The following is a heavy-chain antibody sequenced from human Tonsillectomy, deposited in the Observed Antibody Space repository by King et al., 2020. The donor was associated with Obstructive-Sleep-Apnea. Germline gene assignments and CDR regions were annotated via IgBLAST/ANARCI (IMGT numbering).Heavy chain of an antibody. D-gene: IGHD3-16*01. CDR1: GGSISSSTYY. CDR2: IYYSGST. J-gene: IGHJ4*02. CDR3: APEGTYTYGFDY. Sequence: LQLQESGPGLVKPSETLSLTCTVSGGSISSSTYYWGWIRQPPGKGLEWIGSIYYSGSTYYNPSLKSRVTISVDTSKNQFSLKLSSVTAADTAVYYCAPEGTYTYGFDYWGQGTLVTVSS. V-gene: IGHV4-39*07.